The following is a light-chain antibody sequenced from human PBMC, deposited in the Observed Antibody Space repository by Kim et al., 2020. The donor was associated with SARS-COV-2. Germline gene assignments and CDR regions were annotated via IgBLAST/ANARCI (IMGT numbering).Light chain of an antibody. Sequence: GQSITISCTGTSSDVGAYNYVSWYQQHPGKAPTLLIYDVINRPSGVSSRFSGSKSGNRASLTISGLQAEDEADYYCSSYSSTSHVVFGGGTQLTVL. CDR1: SSDVGAYNY. CDR3: SSYSSTSHVV. V-gene: IGLV2-14*03. J-gene: IGLJ2*01. CDR2: DVI.